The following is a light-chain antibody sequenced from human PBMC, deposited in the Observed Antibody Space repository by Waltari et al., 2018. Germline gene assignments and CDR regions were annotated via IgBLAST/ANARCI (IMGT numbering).Light chain of an antibody. CDR3: SSYTSIKTPYVV. CDR1: TRDVGRYNY. V-gene: IGLV2-14*01. CDR2: EVT. J-gene: IGLJ2*01. Sequence: QSALTQPASVSGSPGQSITISCTGTTRDVGRYNYVSWYQCHPGKAPELIIYEVTNRPSGVSERFSGSKSGNTASLSISGLQPEDEADYDCSSYTSIKTPYVVFGGGTKVTVL.